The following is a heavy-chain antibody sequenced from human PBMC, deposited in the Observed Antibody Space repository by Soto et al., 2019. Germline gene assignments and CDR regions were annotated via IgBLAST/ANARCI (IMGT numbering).Heavy chain of an antibody. Sequence: EEQLLESGGGLAQPGGSLRLSCAASGFSFSTYALHWVRQAPGKGLEWVSGITKNGGGTYYAEFVKGRFTISRDNSQNTLYRQMDSLRVEDTAFFYCAKGWWKGDFWGQGTLVTVSS. D-gene: IGHD2-15*01. J-gene: IGHJ4*02. CDR2: ITKNGGGT. V-gene: IGHV3-23*01. CDR3: AKGWWKGDF. CDR1: GFSFSTYA.